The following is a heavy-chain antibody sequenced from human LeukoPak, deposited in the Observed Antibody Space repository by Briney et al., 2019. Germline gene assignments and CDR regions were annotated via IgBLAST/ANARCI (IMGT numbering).Heavy chain of an antibody. CDR2: IYHSGST. CDR1: GYSINSGFY. J-gene: IGHJ4*02. V-gene: IGHV4-38-2*01. D-gene: IGHD2-15*01. Sequence: SETLSLTCDVSGYSINSGFYWGWIRRPPGKGLEWIASIYHSGSTYYNPSLKSRATISVDASENQFSPKVTSVTAADTAVYYCASRVTVAAAKNFDSWGQGTLVTVSS. CDR3: ASRVTVAAAKNFDS.